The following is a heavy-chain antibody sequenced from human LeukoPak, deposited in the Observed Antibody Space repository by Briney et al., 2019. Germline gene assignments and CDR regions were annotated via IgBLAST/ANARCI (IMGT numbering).Heavy chain of an antibody. D-gene: IGHD6-13*01. J-gene: IGHJ1*01. CDR1: GFTFSSYS. V-gene: IGHV3-21*01. CDR3: ATPAAGPGAEYSLY. Sequence: PGGSLRLSCAASGFTFSSYSMNWVRQAPGKGLEWVSSNDFTSRYIYNADSVKGRFTTSRDNAKNSLDLQMNSLKVEDTAVYYCATPAAGPGAEYSLYWGQGTLVIVSS. CDR2: NDFTSRYI.